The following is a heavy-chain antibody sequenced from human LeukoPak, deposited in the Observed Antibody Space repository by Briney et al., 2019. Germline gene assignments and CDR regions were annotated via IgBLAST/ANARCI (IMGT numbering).Heavy chain of an antibody. J-gene: IGHJ4*02. CDR2: ISGSGDST. V-gene: IGHV3-23*01. Sequence: GGSLRLSCAASGFTFSNYAMSWVRQAPGKGLEWVSGISGSGDSTYYADSVEGRFTISRDNRENTLYLQMKSLRAEDTAIYYCAKREGYGRVDYWGQGILVAVSS. D-gene: IGHD2-15*01. CDR1: GFTFSNYA. CDR3: AKREGYGRVDY.